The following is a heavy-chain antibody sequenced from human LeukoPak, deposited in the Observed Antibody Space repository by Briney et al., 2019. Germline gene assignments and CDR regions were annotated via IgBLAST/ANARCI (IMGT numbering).Heavy chain of an antibody. Sequence: GESLKISCKGSGYSFTSYGISWVRQAPGQGLEWMGWISAYNGNTNYAQKLQGRVTMTTDTSTSTAYMELRSLRSDDTAVYYCARDLDPSGGAPDAFDIWGQGTMVTVSS. D-gene: IGHD2-15*01. CDR1: GYSFTSYG. V-gene: IGHV1-18*01. CDR3: ARDLDPSGGAPDAFDI. J-gene: IGHJ3*02. CDR2: ISAYNGNT.